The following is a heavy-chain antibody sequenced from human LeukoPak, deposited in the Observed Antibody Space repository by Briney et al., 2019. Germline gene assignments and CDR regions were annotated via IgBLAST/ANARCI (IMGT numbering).Heavy chain of an antibody. J-gene: IGHJ5*02. CDR1: GFTFSSYA. V-gene: IGHV3-23*01. Sequence: GGSLRLSCAASGFTFSSYAVTWVHRAPGKGLEWVSAISAGGATTYYADSVKGRFTFSRDNSMNTLYLQMNSLRAEDTAVYYCARDWSRLDPWGQGTLVTVSS. CDR2: ISAGGATT. CDR3: ARDWSRLDP.